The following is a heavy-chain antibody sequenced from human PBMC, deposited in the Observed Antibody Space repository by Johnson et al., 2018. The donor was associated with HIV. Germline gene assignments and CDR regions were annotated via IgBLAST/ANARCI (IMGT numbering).Heavy chain of an antibody. Sequence: QVQLVESGGGLVQPGGSLRLSCAASGFNFSNYGIHWVRQAPGKGLEWVAFIRYDGSNKYYADSMKGRFTISRDNSKNTLYMQMNSLRAEDTAVYYCAKASGNGYYVDAFDIWGQGTMLTVTS. CDR3: AKASGNGYYVDAFDI. V-gene: IGHV3-30*02. CDR2: IRYDGSNK. J-gene: IGHJ3*02. CDR1: GFNFSNYG. D-gene: IGHD3-3*01.